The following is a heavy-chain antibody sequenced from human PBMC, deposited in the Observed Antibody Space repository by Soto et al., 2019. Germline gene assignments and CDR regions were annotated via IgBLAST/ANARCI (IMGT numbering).Heavy chain of an antibody. CDR2: IIPILGIA. J-gene: IGHJ5*02. D-gene: IGHD2-15*01. V-gene: IGHV1-69*08. Sequence: QVQLVQSGAEVKKPGSSVKVSCKASGGTFSSYTISWVRQAPGQGLEWMGRIIPILGIANYAQKFQGRVTITADKSTSTAYMELSSLSSEDTAVYYCARDWADYCSGGSCDGGGCFDPWGQGTLVTVSS. CDR1: GGTFSSYT. CDR3: ARDWADYCSGGSCDGGGCFDP.